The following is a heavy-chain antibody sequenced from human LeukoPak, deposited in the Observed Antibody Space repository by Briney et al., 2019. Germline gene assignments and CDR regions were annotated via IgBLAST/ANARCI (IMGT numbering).Heavy chain of an antibody. D-gene: IGHD2-2*01. V-gene: IGHV3-30-3*01. Sequence: GGSLRLSCAASGFTFSSYAMHWVRQAPGKGLEWVAVISYDGSNKYYADSVKGRFTISRDNSKNTLYLQMNSLRAEDTAVYYCASNIVVVQGAFDIWAKGQWSPSLQ. CDR2: ISYDGSNK. J-gene: IGHJ3*02. CDR1: GFTFSSYA. CDR3: ASNIVVVQGAFDI.